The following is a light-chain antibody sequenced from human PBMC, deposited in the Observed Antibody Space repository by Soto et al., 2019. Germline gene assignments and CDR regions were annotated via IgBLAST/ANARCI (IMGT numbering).Light chain of an antibody. Sequence: QAVLTQPASVSGSPGQSITISCTGTSNDVGGYNYVSWYQHHPGKAPKLMIYDVSTRPSGVSNRFSGSKSGNTASLTISGLQAEDEADYYCTSYLSTNVVFGGGTKVTVL. CDR2: DVS. CDR3: TSYLSTNVV. J-gene: IGLJ2*01. V-gene: IGLV2-14*03. CDR1: SNDVGGYNY.